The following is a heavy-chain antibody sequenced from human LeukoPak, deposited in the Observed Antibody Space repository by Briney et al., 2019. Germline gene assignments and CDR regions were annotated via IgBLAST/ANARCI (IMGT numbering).Heavy chain of an antibody. Sequence: ASVKVSCKASGYTFTGYYMHWVRQAPGQGLEWMGWISPNSGGTNYAQKFQGRVTMTRDTSISTAYMELSRLRSDDTAVYYCAREGDYDYVWGSYRPPGLGYWGQGTLVTVSS. V-gene: IGHV1-2*02. CDR1: GYTFTGYY. J-gene: IGHJ4*02. D-gene: IGHD3-16*02. CDR2: ISPNSGGT. CDR3: AREGDYDYVWGSYRPPGLGY.